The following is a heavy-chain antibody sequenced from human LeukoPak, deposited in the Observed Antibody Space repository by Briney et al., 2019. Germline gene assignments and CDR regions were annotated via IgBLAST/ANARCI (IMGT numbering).Heavy chain of an antibody. Sequence: DSVKVSCKASGYTFTGYYMHWVRQAPGQGLEWMGWINPNSGGTNYAQKFQGRVTMTRATSISTAYMELSRLRSNDTAVYYCARDLLGYCSSTSCYTGAFDIWGQGTMVTVSS. V-gene: IGHV1-2*02. J-gene: IGHJ3*02. CDR3: ARDLLGYCSSTSCYTGAFDI. CDR2: INPNSGGT. CDR1: GYTFTGYY. D-gene: IGHD2-2*02.